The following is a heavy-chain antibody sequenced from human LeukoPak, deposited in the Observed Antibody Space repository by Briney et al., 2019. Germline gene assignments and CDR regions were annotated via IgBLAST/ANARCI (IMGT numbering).Heavy chain of an antibody. CDR1: GFTFSIFE. Sequence: QPGGSLRLSCAASGFTFSIFEMYCVRQAPGKGLEWVSYINSGGENMQYADCVKGRFTISRDNAENSLYLEMNSLTVDDTAVYYCARDRGSSGGFPLWGQGTLVTVSS. CDR2: INSGGENM. J-gene: IGHJ3*01. CDR3: ARDRGSSGGFPL. V-gene: IGHV3-48*03. D-gene: IGHD1-26*01.